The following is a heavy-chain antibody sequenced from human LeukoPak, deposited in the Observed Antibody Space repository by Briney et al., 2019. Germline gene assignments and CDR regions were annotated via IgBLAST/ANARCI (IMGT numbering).Heavy chain of an antibody. D-gene: IGHD6-6*01. J-gene: IGHJ4*02. CDR1: GFTFSSYG. Sequence: GSLRLSCAASGFTFSSYGMHWVRQAPGKGLEWLVGMPSDGSNKYYADSVKGRFTISRDNSKNTLYLQMNSRRAEDTAVYYCAKGLYASSSVIDYWGQGTLVTVSS. CDR3: AKGLYASSSVIDY. V-gene: IGHV3-30*18. CDR2: MPSDGSNK.